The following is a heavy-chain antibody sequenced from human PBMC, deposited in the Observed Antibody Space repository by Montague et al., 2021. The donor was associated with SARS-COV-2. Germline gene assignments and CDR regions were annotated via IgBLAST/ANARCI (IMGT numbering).Heavy chain of an antibody. Sequence: SETLSLTCTVSGYSISSGYYWGWIRQPPGKGLEWIGSIYHSGSTYYNPXXKSRVTISVDTSKNQFSLKLSSVTAADTAVYYCARSQDCSTTSCHFDYWGQGTLVTVSS. CDR2: IYHSGST. D-gene: IGHD2-2*01. V-gene: IGHV4-38-2*02. CDR1: GYSISSGYY. CDR3: ARSQDCSTTSCHFDY. J-gene: IGHJ4*02.